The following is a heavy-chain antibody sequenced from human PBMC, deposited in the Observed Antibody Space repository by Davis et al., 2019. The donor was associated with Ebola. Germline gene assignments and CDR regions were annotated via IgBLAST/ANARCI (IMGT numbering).Heavy chain of an antibody. CDR2: INPDGSTT. D-gene: IGHD3-9*01. Sequence: GESLKISCAASGFTFSSYWMHWVRQAPGKGLVWVSRINPDGSTTDYADYVRGRFTISRDNARDSLYLQMDSLRVEDTAIYYCARDAFSLSRYDTEDHWGQGTLVTVSS. J-gene: IGHJ4*02. CDR3: ARDAFSLSRYDTEDH. CDR1: GFTFSSYW. V-gene: IGHV3-74*01.